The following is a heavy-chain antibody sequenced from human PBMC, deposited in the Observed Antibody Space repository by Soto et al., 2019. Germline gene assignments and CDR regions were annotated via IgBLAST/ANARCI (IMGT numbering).Heavy chain of an antibody. J-gene: IGHJ6*02. CDR2: VWSDGSNR. V-gene: IGHV3-33*01. D-gene: IGHD4-4*01. Sequence: QVQLVASGGGVVQPGRSLRLSCEAFGFTFSNHGMHWVRQAPGKGLQWVASVWSDGSNRYYADSVKGRFTMSRDNSKKTLYLQMNNLGADDTAVYYCARDGSNKPGFYYGMDVWGQETTVSVSS. CDR3: ARDGSNKPGFYYGMDV. CDR1: GFTFSNHG.